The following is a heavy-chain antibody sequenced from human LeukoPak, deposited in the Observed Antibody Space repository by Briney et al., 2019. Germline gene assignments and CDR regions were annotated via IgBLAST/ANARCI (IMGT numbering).Heavy chain of an antibody. D-gene: IGHD3-16*02. Sequence: PGGSLRLSCAASGFTFSSYEMNWVRQAPGKGLEWVSYISSSGSTIYYADSVKGRFTISRDNAKNSLYLQMNSLRAEDTAVYYCARGYDYVWGSYRKGFDYRGQGTLVTVSS. V-gene: IGHV3-48*03. CDR3: ARGYDYVWGSYRKGFDY. CDR2: ISSSGSTI. CDR1: GFTFSSYE. J-gene: IGHJ4*02.